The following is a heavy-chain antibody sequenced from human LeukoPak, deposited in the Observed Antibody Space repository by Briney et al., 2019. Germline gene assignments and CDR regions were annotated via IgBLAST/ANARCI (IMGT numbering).Heavy chain of an antibody. CDR2: IYYSGST. CDR3: ARASYYYDSSGYNWFDP. D-gene: IGHD3-22*01. Sequence: SENLSLTCTVSGGSIGSSSYYWGWIRQPPGKGLEWIGSIYYSGSTYYNPSLKSRVTISVDTSKNQFSLKLSSVTAADTAVYYCARASYYYDSSGYNWFDPWGQGTLVTASS. J-gene: IGHJ5*02. V-gene: IGHV4-39*07. CDR1: GGSIGSSSYY.